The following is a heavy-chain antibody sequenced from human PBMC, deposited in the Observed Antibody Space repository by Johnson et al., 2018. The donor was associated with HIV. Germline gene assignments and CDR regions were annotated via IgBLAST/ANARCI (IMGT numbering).Heavy chain of an antibody. V-gene: IGHV3-30*03. CDR1: GFTFSSYG. CDR3: AVLCSGCADAFDV. J-gene: IGHJ3*01. D-gene: IGHD3-10*01. CDR2: ISYDGSNK. Sequence: QMQLVESGGGVVQPGRSLRLSCAASGFTFSSYGMHWVRQAPGKGLEWVAVISYDGSNKYYADSVKGRFTISRDNSKNTLYLQMNSLKTEDTAVYYCAVLCSGCADAFDVWGQGTMVTVS.